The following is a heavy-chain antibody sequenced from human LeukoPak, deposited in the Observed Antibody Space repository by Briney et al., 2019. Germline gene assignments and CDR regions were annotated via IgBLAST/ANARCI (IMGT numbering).Heavy chain of an antibody. CDR3: ATHYPYCSGGSCSYFDH. D-gene: IGHD2-15*01. Sequence: GGSLRLSCAASGFTFTTYAMSWVRQAPGKGLEWVSAISAGGDGTFYADSVKGRFTISRDNSKNTLYLQMNSLRAEDMAVYSCATHYPYCSGGSCSYFDHWGPGSLVTVSS. CDR1: GFTFTTYA. V-gene: IGHV3-23*01. CDR2: ISAGGDGT. J-gene: IGHJ4*02.